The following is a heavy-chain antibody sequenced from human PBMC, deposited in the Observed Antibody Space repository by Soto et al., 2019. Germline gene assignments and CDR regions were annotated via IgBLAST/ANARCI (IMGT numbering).Heavy chain of an antibody. CDR1: GYTFTDYD. J-gene: IGHJ4*02. CDR2: MNPSSGKT. V-gene: IGHV1-8*01. Sequence: QVQLVQSGAEVKTPGASVKVSCKASGYTFTDYDINWVRQAPGQGLEWVGRMNPSSGKTDYAQNFQARDTMTRDTSISTAYLELSNLGYEDTAVFYCSTWGRDGWYIGFFWGQGTLVTVAS. CDR3: STWGRDGWYIGFF. D-gene: IGHD6-19*01.